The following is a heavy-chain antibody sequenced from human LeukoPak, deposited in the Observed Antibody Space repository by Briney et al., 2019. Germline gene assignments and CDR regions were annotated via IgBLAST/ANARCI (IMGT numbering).Heavy chain of an antibody. Sequence: GGSLRLSCAASGFTFSNYWMTWVRQARGKGLEWVSAISGSGGSTYFADSVKGRFTISRDNSKNTLYLQMNSLRAEDTAVYYCAKSVGNYYYGMDVWGQGTTVAVSS. D-gene: IGHD1-14*01. CDR2: ISGSGGST. V-gene: IGHV3-23*01. CDR3: AKSVGNYYYGMDV. CDR1: GFTFSNYW. J-gene: IGHJ6*02.